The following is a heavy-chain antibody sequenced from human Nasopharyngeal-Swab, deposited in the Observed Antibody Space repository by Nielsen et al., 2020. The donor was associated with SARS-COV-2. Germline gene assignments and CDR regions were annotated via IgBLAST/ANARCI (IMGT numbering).Heavy chain of an antibody. Sequence: GESLKISCAAPGFTFSSYAMSWVRQAPGKGLEWVSVIYSGGSSTYYADSVKGRFTISRDNSKNTLYLQMNSLRAEDTAVYYCAKGWVSSSPPSFDYWGQGTLVTVSS. V-gene: IGHV3-23*03. D-gene: IGHD6-6*01. CDR1: GFTFSSYA. CDR3: AKGWVSSSPPSFDY. J-gene: IGHJ4*02. CDR2: IYSGGSST.